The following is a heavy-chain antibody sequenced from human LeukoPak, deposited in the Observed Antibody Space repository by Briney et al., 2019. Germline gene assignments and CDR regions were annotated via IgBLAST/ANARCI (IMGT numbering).Heavy chain of an antibody. CDR1: GFTFTYTW. D-gene: IGHD3-22*01. Sequence: GGSLRLSCAASGFTFTYTWMNRIRQAPGKGLEWVGRIKSKTDGGTTDYAAPVKGRYTISRDDSKNTLYLQMNSLKTEDTAVYYCTSSSGEANIDYWGQGTLVTVSS. V-gene: IGHV3-15*07. J-gene: IGHJ4*02. CDR2: IKSKTDGGTT. CDR3: TSSSGEANIDY.